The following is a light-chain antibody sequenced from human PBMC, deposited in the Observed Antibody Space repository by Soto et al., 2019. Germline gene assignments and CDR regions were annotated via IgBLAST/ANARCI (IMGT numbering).Light chain of an antibody. CDR3: YSYAGSNNPFV. V-gene: IGLV2-8*01. J-gene: IGLJ1*01. CDR2: EVS. Sequence: QSALTQPPSASGSPGQSVTISCTGTSSDVGGYNYVSWYQQHPGKAPKLMIYEVSKRPSGVPDRFSGSKSGNTASLTVSGLQAEDEADYYCYSYAGSNNPFVFGTGTKVTVL. CDR1: SSDVGGYNY.